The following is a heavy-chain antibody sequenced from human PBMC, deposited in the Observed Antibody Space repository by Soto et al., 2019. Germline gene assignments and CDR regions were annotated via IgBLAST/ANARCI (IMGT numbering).Heavy chain of an antibody. V-gene: IGHV3-23*01. D-gene: IGHD3-3*01. CDR3: AKGVTYYDFWSGFRPGGMDV. CDR1: GFTFSSYA. J-gene: IGHJ6*02. Sequence: GSLRLSCAASGFTFSSYAMSWVRQAPGKGLEWVSAISGSGGSTYYADSVKGRFTISRDNSKNTLYLQMNSLRAEDTAVYYCAKGVTYYDFWSGFRPGGMDVWGQGTTVTVSS. CDR2: ISGSGGST.